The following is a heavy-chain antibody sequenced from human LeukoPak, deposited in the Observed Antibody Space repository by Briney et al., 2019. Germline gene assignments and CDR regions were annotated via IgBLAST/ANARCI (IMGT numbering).Heavy chain of an antibody. CDR1: GFTLSSSS. CDR2: ISSSSSYI. D-gene: IGHD3-22*01. J-gene: IGHJ4*02. Sequence: GGSLRLSCAASGFTLSSSSMNWVRQAPGKGLEWVSSISSSSSYIYYADSLKGRFTISRDNAKNSLYLQMDSLRAEDTAVYYCASEQSYYYDSSGTFDYWGQGTLVTVSS. V-gene: IGHV3-21*04. CDR3: ASEQSYYYDSSGTFDY.